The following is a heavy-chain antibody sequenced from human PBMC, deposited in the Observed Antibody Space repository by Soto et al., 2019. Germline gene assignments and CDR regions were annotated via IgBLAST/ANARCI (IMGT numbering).Heavy chain of an antibody. D-gene: IGHD6-6*01. V-gene: IGHV1-69*12. CDR3: ARDKMSSLVVETPHLFES. Sequence: QVQLVQSGAEVKKPGSSVKVSCRTSGGSFKDYAISWLQQAPGQGLEWMGGIVPVYGTTKYAQKFQGGVTITADEGTSTAYLVLSSLRSEDTALYFCARDKMSSLVVETPHLFESWGQGTLVTVSS. J-gene: IGHJ5*01. CDR2: IVPVYGTT. CDR1: GGSFKDYA.